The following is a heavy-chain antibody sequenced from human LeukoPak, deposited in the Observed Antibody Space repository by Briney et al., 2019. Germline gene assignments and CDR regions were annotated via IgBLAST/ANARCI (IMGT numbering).Heavy chain of an antibody. Sequence: SQTLSLTCTISGDSVSSNSAAWNWIRQSPSRGLEWLGRTYYRSKWYNDYAVSVKSRIAINPDTSKNQFSLQLNSVTPEDTAVYYCARGAVYTSSWQFDCWGQGTLVTVSS. CDR1: GDSVSSNSAA. D-gene: IGHD6-13*01. J-gene: IGHJ4*02. CDR3: ARGAVYTSSWQFDC. CDR2: TYYRSKWYN. V-gene: IGHV6-1*01.